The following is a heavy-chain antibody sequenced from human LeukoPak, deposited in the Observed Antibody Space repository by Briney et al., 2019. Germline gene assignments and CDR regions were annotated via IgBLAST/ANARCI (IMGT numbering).Heavy chain of an antibody. Sequence: GRSLRLSCAASGFTFSSYGMHWVRQAPGKGLEWVAVIWYDGSNKYYAGSVKGRFTISRDNSKNTLYLQMNSLRAEDTAVYYCAKGKTRVIMGSLDYWGQGTLVTVSS. CDR1: GFTFSSYG. CDR2: IWYDGSNK. CDR3: AKGKTRVIMGSLDY. V-gene: IGHV3-33*06. J-gene: IGHJ4*02. D-gene: IGHD3-10*01.